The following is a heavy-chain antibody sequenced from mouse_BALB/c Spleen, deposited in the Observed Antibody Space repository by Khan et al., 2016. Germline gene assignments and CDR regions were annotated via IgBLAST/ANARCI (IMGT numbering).Heavy chain of an antibody. Sequence: QLKESGPELKKPGETVKISCKASGYTFTDYSMHWVKQAPGKGLKWMGRINTETGEPAYADDFKGRFAFSLETSASTAYLQINNLKNEDTATYFCATNDWGQGTTLTVSS. V-gene: IGHV9-2-1*01. J-gene: IGHJ2*01. CDR3: ATND. CDR1: GYTFTDYS. CDR2: INTETGEP.